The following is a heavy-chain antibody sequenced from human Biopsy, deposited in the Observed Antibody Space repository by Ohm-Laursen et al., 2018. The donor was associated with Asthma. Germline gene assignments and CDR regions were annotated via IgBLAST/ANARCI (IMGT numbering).Heavy chain of an antibody. Sequence: SLRLSCTASGFTFSNYGMHWVRQAPGMGLDWVAVISFDGSNKNYTDSVKGRFTISRDNSRNTLHLQMNSLRAEDTAVYYCAKDVFPGWELRRGPDYWGQGTLVTVSS. CDR3: AKDVFPGWELRRGPDY. CDR2: ISFDGSNK. J-gene: IGHJ4*02. CDR1: GFTFSNYG. V-gene: IGHV3-30*18. D-gene: IGHD1-26*01.